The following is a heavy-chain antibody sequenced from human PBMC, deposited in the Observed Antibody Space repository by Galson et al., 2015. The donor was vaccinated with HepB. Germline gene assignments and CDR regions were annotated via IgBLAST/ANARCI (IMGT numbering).Heavy chain of an antibody. CDR2: ISWNSGSI. CDR1: GFTFDDYA. CDR3: AKDYCSGGSCYYDY. J-gene: IGHJ4*02. V-gene: IGHV3-9*01. D-gene: IGHD2-15*01. Sequence: SLRLSCAASGFTFDDYAMHWVRQAPGKGLEWVSGISWNSGSIGYADSVKGRFTIPRDNAKNSLYLQMNRLRAEDTALYYCAKDYCSGGSCYYDYWGQGTLVTVSS.